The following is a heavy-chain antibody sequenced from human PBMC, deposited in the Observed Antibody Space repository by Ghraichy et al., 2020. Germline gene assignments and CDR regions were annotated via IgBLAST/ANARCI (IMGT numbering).Heavy chain of an antibody. Sequence: GSLNISCAASGFTFSDYYMSWIRQAPGKGLEWVSYISSSGSTIYYADSVKGRFTISRDNAKNSLYLQMNSLRAEDTAVYYCARGQDSSGYKRGGYYGMDVWGQGTTVTVSS. CDR1: GFTFSDYY. V-gene: IGHV3-11*01. J-gene: IGHJ6*02. D-gene: IGHD3-22*01. CDR2: ISSSGSTI. CDR3: ARGQDSSGYKRGGYYGMDV.